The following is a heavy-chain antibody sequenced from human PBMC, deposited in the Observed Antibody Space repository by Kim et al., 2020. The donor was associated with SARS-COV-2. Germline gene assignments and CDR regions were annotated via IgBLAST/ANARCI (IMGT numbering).Heavy chain of an antibody. CDR3: ARAGTTGTTSWIWFDP. CDR1: GFTFSSYA. J-gene: IGHJ5*02. CDR2: ISSNGGST. V-gene: IGHV3-64*01. Sequence: GGSLRLSCAASGFTFSSYAMHWVRQAPGKGLEYVSAISSNGGSTYYANSVKGRFTISRDNSKNTLYLQMGSLRAEDMAVYYCARAGTTGTTSWIWFDPWGQGTLVTVSS. D-gene: IGHD1-1*01.